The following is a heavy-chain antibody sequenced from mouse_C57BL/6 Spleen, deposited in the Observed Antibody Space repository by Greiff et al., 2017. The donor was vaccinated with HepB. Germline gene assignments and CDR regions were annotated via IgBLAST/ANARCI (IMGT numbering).Heavy chain of an antibody. D-gene: IGHD4-1*02. V-gene: IGHV5-17*01. CDR1: GFTFSDYG. J-gene: IGHJ4*01. CDR2: ISSGSSTI. Sequence: DVKLVESGGGLVKPGGSLKPSCAASGFTFSDYGMHWVRQAPEKGLEWVAYISSGSSTIYYADTVKGRFTISRDNAKYTLFLQMTSLRSEDTAMYYCARTNWDYYAMDYWGQGTSVTVSS. CDR3: ARTNWDYYAMDY.